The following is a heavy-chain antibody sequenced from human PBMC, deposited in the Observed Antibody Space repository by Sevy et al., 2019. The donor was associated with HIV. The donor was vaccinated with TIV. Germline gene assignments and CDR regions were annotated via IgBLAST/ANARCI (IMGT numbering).Heavy chain of an antibody. V-gene: IGHV3-11*01. J-gene: IGHJ6*02. D-gene: IGHD4-17*01. CDR3: ASPTVTTWGRGIDV. CDR2: ISSSGSTI. CDR1: GFTFSDYY. Sequence: GGSLRLSCAASGFTFSDYYMSWIRQAPGKGLEWVSYISSSGSTIYYADSVKGRFTISRDNSKNSLYLQMNSLRAEDTAVYYCASPTVTTWGRGIDVWGQGTTVTVSS.